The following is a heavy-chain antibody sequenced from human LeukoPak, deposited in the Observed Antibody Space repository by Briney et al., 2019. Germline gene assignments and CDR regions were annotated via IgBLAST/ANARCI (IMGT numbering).Heavy chain of an antibody. CDR2: IWYDGSNK. CDR3: ARSLRGPSNY. J-gene: IGHJ4*02. V-gene: IGHV3-33*01. D-gene: IGHD2-15*01. Sequence: PGRFLRLSCAASGFTFSNYGMHWVRQAPGKGLEWVAVIWYDGSNKYYADSVKGLFTISRDNSKNTLYLQMNSLRAEDTAVYYCARSLRGPSNYWGQGTLVTVSS. CDR1: GFTFSNYG.